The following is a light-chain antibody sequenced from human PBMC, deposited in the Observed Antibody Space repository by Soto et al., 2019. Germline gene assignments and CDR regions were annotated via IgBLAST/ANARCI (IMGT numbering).Light chain of an antibody. Sequence: EIVLTQSPGTLSLSPGERATLSCRASQSVSNNYLAWYQQKPGQAPRLLIYGASNRATGIPERLSGSGSGKDFTLTISRLAPEDFTVYYCQQYDSSGTFGQGTKVDIK. V-gene: IGKV3-20*01. CDR3: QQYDSSGT. CDR1: QSVSNNY. J-gene: IGKJ1*01. CDR2: GAS.